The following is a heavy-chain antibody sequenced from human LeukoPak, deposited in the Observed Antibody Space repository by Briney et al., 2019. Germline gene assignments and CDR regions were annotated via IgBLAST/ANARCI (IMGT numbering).Heavy chain of an antibody. Sequence: ASVKVSCKASDYTFSSYGISWVRQAPGQGLEWMGWISAYNGNTNYAQKLQGRVTMTTDTSTSTAYMELRSLRSDDTAVYYCARDCSGGTCYIYGDYYYGMDVWGQGTTVTVSS. J-gene: IGHJ6*02. CDR1: DYTFSSYG. D-gene: IGHD2-15*01. V-gene: IGHV1-18*01. CDR3: ARDCSGGTCYIYGDYYYGMDV. CDR2: ISAYNGNT.